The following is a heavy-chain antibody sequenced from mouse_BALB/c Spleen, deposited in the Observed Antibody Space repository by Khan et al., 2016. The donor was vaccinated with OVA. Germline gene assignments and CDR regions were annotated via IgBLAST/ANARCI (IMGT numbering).Heavy chain of an antibody. Sequence: QIQLVQSGPELKKPGETVKISCKASGYTFTNYGMNWVKQAPGKDLKWMGWINTNTGEPTYAEEFKGRFAFSLDTSASTASLQINNLKNEDTATYFCAREITSPFDPWGQGTTLTVSS. CDR2: INTNTGEP. V-gene: IGHV9-3*02. CDR1: GYTFTNYG. CDR3: AREITSPFDP. D-gene: IGHD1-1*01. J-gene: IGHJ2*01.